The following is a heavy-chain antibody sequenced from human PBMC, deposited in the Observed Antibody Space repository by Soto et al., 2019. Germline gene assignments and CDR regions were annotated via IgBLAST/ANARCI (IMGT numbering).Heavy chain of an antibody. CDR1: GFTFSSYG. J-gene: IGHJ3*02. V-gene: IGHV3-33*08. Sequence: GGSLRLSCAASGFTFSSYGMHWVRQAPGKGLEWVAVIWYDGSNKYYADSVKGRFTISRDNSKNTLYLQMNSLRAEDTAVYYCARESITQWLRHQNNREGNAFDIWGQGTMVTVSS. D-gene: IGHD5-12*01. CDR3: ARESITQWLRHQNNREGNAFDI. CDR2: IWYDGSNK.